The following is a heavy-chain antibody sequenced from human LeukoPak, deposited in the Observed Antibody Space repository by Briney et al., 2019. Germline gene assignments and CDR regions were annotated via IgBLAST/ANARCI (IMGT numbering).Heavy chain of an antibody. CDR2: ISGSGGNT. D-gene: IGHD1-1*01. CDR3: ATTKQARRYFDY. V-gene: IGHV3-23*01. J-gene: IGHJ4*02. Sequence: GGSLRLSCAGSGFTFSSNALSWVRQAPGKGLEWVSAISGSGGNTYYADSVRGRFTISRDNSKNTLYLQMNTLRAEDTAVYYCATTKQARRYFDYWGQGTPVTVSS. CDR1: GFTFSSNA.